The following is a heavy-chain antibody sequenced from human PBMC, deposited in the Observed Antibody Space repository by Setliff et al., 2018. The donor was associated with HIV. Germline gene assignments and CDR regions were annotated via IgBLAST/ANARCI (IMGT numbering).Heavy chain of an antibody. CDR2: FDPEYDKT. CDR1: GYTFTSYY. CDR3: ATRAYDSSGYLRSRVSGAAFDI. Sequence: GASVKVSCKASGYTFTSYYMHWVRQAPGQGLEWMGGFDPEYDKTFYAQKFQGRVTMSEDTSTDTAYMELTSLRSEDTAVYYCATRAYDSSGYLRSRVSGAAFDIWGQGTMVTVSS. V-gene: IGHV1-24*01. D-gene: IGHD3-22*01. J-gene: IGHJ3*02.